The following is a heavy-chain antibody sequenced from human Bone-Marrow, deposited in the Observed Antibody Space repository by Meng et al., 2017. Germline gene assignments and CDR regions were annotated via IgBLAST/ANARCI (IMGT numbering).Heavy chain of an antibody. CDR2: INSNSDGGTT. J-gene: IGHJ4*02. Sequence: GESLKISCVASGFRVTDAWMSWVRQAPGKGLEWVGRINSNSDGGTTDYAAPVKGRFTISRDDSKNTLYLQMNSLRAEDTAVYYCARPLNRRDGYSLDYWGQGTLVTVSS. D-gene: IGHD5-24*01. CDR1: GFRVTDAW. V-gene: IGHV3-15*01. CDR3: ARPLNRRDGYSLDY.